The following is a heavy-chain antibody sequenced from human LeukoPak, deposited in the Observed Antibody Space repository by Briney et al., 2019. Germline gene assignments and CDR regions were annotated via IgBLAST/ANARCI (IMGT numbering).Heavy chain of an antibody. Sequence: PGGSLRLSCAASGFTFSSYGMHWVCQAPGKGLEWVAVISYDGSNKYYADSVKGRFTISRDNSKNTLYLQMNSLRAEDTAVYYCARGVWDILTGSHRTFDIWGQGTMVTVSS. V-gene: IGHV3-30*03. CDR2: ISYDGSNK. D-gene: IGHD3-9*01. CDR1: GFTFSSYG. CDR3: ARGVWDILTGSHRTFDI. J-gene: IGHJ3*02.